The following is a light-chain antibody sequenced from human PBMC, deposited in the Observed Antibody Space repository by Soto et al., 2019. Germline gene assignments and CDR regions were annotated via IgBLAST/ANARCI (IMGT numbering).Light chain of an antibody. V-gene: IGKV3-20*01. CDR2: AAS. CDR3: QQYGSSPPYT. J-gene: IGKJ2*01. CDR1: HSVTSDF. Sequence: ENVLTQSPGTLSLSPGERATLSCRASHSVTSDFLAWYQQKPGQAPRLLIYAASSRATDIPGRFSGSGSGTDFTLTISRLEPEDFAVYYCQQYGSSPPYTFGQGTKLEIK.